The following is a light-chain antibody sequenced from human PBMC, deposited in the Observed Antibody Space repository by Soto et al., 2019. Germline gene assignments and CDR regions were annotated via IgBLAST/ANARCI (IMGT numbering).Light chain of an antibody. Sequence: EIVMTQSPLTLPVTPGEPASISCRSSQSLLYNNTYNYLDWYLQKPGHSPQLMIYLGSNRASGVPDRFSGSGSGTDFTLKISRVEAEDVGVYYCMQALQTPTFGQGTRLEI. CDR1: QSLLYNNTYNY. J-gene: IGKJ5*01. V-gene: IGKV2-28*01. CDR2: LGS. CDR3: MQALQTPT.